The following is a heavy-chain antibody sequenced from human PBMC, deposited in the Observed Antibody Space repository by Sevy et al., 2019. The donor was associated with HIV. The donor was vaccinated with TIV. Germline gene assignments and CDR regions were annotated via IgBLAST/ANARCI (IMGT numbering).Heavy chain of an antibody. D-gene: IGHD5-18*01. CDR1: GFTVSSNY. CDR2: IYSDGTT. CDR3: ARGKSGYGYGLNS. V-gene: IGHV3-66*01. J-gene: IGHJ4*02. Sequence: GGSLRLSCAASGFTVSSNYMTWVRQAPGKGLEGVSVIYSDGTTYHADSVKDRLTISRDNSKNTLYLQMNGLRAEDTAVYYCARGKSGYGYGLNSWGQGTLVTVSS.